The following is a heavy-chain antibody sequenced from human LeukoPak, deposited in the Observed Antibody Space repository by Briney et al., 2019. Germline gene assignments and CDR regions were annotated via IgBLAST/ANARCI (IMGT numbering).Heavy chain of an antibody. V-gene: IGHV1-69*13. CDR1: EGTFSSYA. CDR3: ASSLYYYDSSGYDYYYGMDV. J-gene: IGHJ6*02. CDR2: IIPIFGTA. D-gene: IGHD3-22*01. Sequence: SVKVSCKASEGTFSSYAISWVRQAPGQGLEWMGGIIPIFGTANYAQKFQGRVTITADESTSTAYMELSSLRSEDTAVYYCASSLYYYDSSGYDYYYGMDVWGQGTTVTVSS.